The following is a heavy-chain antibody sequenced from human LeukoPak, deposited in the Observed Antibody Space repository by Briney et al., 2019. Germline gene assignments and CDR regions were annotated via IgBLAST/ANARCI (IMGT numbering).Heavy chain of an antibody. J-gene: IGHJ5*02. CDR2: IGSEGST. CDR3: AKGIKSPGDP. V-gene: IGHV3-23*01. D-gene: IGHD2/OR15-2a*01. Sequence: GGSLRLSCVASGFIFSSYAMTWVRQAPGKGLEWVSAIGSEGSTYYADSVKGRFTISRDNSKNTLYLEMNSLRADDTAIYYCAKGIKSPGDPWGQGTLVTVSS. CDR1: GFIFSSYA.